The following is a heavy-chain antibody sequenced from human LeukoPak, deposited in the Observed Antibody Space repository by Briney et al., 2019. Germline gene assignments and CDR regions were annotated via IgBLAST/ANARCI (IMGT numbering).Heavy chain of an antibody. J-gene: IGHJ4*02. Sequence: PGGSLRLSCAVSGFTFQTFGMHWVRQTPGKGLEWVALISFDGSYKYYTDSVKGRFTISRDNSKNTLYLQMNSLRAEDTAVYYCTRIRGYSYGNLFDYWGQGTLVTVSS. D-gene: IGHD5-18*01. CDR3: TRIRGYSYGNLFDY. CDR1: GFTFQTFG. CDR2: ISFDGSYK. V-gene: IGHV3-30*03.